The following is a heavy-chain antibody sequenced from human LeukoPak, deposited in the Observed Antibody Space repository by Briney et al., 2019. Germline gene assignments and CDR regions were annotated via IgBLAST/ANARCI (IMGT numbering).Heavy chain of an antibody. CDR3: ARRATMLAGGYFDY. D-gene: IGHD5-12*01. Sequence: PSETLSLTCTVSGGSISSYYWSWIRQPPGKGLEWIGYIYASGSTTYNPSLKNRVTISIDTSKNQFSLRLSSVTAADTAVYYCARRATMLAGGYFDYWGQGTRVTVSS. J-gene: IGHJ4*02. CDR1: GGSISSYY. CDR2: IYASGST. V-gene: IGHV4-4*09.